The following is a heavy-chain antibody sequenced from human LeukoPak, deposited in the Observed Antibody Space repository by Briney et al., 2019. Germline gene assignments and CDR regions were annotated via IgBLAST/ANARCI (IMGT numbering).Heavy chain of an antibody. CDR3: ARDHCSGGSCYVY. CDR1: GGTFSSYA. D-gene: IGHD2-15*01. J-gene: IGHJ4*02. Sequence: GASVKVSCKASGGTFSSYAISWVRQAPGQGLEWMGRIIPILGIANYAQKFQGRVTITADTSTSTAYMELSSLRSEDTAVYYCARDHCSGGSCYVYWGQGTLVTVSS. V-gene: IGHV1-69*04. CDR2: IIPILGIA.